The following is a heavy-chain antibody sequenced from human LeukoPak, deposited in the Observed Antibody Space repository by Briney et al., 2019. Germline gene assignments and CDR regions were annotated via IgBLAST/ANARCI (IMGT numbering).Heavy chain of an antibody. CDR3: ARLDGYNIPSDY. CDR2: IHYSGNP. V-gene: IGHV4-59*01. J-gene: IGHJ4*02. Sequence: SETLSLTCTVSGGSISTYYWSWIRQPPGKGLEWIGYIHYSGNPNYTPSLKSRVTISIDTSKNQFSLRLTSVTAADTAVYYCARLDGYNIPSDYWGQGTLVTVSS. D-gene: IGHD5-24*01. CDR1: GGSISTYY.